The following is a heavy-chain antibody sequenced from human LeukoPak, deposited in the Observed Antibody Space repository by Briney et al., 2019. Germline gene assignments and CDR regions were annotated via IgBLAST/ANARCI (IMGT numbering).Heavy chain of an antibody. Sequence: GGSLRLSCAASGFTFSSYSMNWVRQAPGKGLEWVSSISSSSSYIYYADSVKGRFTISRDNAKNSLYLQMDSLRAEDTAIYYCAKLRGYYYYVMDVWGKGTAVTVSS. V-gene: IGHV3-21*01. CDR2: ISSSSSYI. CDR3: AKLRGYYYYVMDV. J-gene: IGHJ6*04. CDR1: GFTFSSYS.